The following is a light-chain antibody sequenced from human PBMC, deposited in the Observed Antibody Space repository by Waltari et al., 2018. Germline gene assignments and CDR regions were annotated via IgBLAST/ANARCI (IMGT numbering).Light chain of an antibody. J-gene: IGKJ1*01. CDR3: QQRTNWWS. V-gene: IGKV3-11*01. Sequence: EIVLTQSPATLSLSPGERATLSCRASQTVNSNLARYQHRPGQAPRLLIYDASNRATGIPARFSGSGSGTDFTLTISSLEPEDFAVYYCQQRTNWWSFGQGTKVDIK. CDR1: QTVNSN. CDR2: DAS.